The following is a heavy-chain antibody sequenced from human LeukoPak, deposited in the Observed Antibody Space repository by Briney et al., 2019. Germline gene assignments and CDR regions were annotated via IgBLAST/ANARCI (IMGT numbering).Heavy chain of an antibody. CDR1: GFTFSSYC. Sequence: GGSLRLSCAASGFTFSSYCMHWVRQAPGKGLEWVAFIRYDGSNKYYADSVKGRFTISRDNSKNTLYLQMNSLRAEDTAVYYCAKASLRYFDWDAFDIWGQGTMVTVSS. D-gene: IGHD3-9*01. CDR2: IRYDGSNK. V-gene: IGHV3-30*02. J-gene: IGHJ3*02. CDR3: AKASLRYFDWDAFDI.